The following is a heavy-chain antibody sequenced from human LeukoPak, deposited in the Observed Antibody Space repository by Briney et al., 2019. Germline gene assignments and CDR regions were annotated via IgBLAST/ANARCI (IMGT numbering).Heavy chain of an antibody. CDR1: GYTFTSYA. Sequence: ASVNVSCKASGYTFTSYAMNWVRQAPGQGLEWMGWINTNTGNPTYAQGFTGRFVFSLDTSVSTAYLQISSLKAEDTAVYYCARLGRITIFGENWFDPWGQGTLVTVSS. CDR2: INTNTGNP. V-gene: IGHV7-4-1*02. J-gene: IGHJ5*02. CDR3: ARLGRITIFGENWFDP. D-gene: IGHD3-3*01.